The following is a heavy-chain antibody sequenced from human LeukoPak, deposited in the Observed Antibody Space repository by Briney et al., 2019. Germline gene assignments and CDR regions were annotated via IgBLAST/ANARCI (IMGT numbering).Heavy chain of an antibody. CDR1: GFTFDDYA. CDR3: TRNTVTVHFDY. D-gene: IGHD4-17*01. Sequence: GGSLRLSCSASGFTFDDYAVSWFRQAPGKGVEWVGFIRSKAFGGTPEYAASVRGRFTISRDDSKSIAYLQMNSLKTEDTAVYYCTRNTVTVHFDYWSQGTLVTVSS. V-gene: IGHV3-49*03. J-gene: IGHJ4*02. CDR2: IRSKAFGGTP.